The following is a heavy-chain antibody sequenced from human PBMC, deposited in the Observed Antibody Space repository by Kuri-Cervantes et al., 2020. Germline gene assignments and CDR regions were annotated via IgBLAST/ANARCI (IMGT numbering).Heavy chain of an antibody. CDR3: ARHWAVVAATSWFDP. CDR2: IYYSGST. CDR1: GGSISSSSYY. Sequence: SEPLSRTCTVSGGSISSSSYYWGWIRQPPGKGLEWIGSIYYSGSTYYNPSLKSRVTISVDTSKNQFSLKLSSVTAADTAVYYCARHWAVVAATSWFDPWGQGTLVTVSS. J-gene: IGHJ5*02. V-gene: IGHV4-39*01. D-gene: IGHD2-15*01.